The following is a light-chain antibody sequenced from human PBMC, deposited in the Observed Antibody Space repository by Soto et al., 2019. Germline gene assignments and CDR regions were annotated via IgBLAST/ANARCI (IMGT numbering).Light chain of an antibody. J-gene: IGLJ2*01. CDR2: DVS. Sequence: QSALTQPASVSGSPGQSITISCTGTSSDVGGHNFVSWYQQHPGKAPKLMIYDVSNRPSGVSNRFSGSKSGNTASLTISGLQAEDESDYYCSSYTRSNTLVFGGGTKLTVL. CDR3: SSYTRSNTLV. CDR1: SSDVGGHNF. V-gene: IGLV2-14*01.